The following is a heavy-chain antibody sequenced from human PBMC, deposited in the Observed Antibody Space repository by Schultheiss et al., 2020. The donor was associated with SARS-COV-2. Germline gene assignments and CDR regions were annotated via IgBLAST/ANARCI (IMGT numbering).Heavy chain of an antibody. V-gene: IGHV4-39*07. Sequence: SETLSLTCTVSGGSISSSSYYWGWIRQPPGKGLEWIGSIYYSGSTYYNPSLKSRVTISVDTSKNQFSLKLSSVTAADTAVYYCARDATGIAAAGTKGWINWFDPWGQGTLVTVSS. D-gene: IGHD6-13*01. CDR3: ARDATGIAAAGTKGWINWFDP. CDR2: IYYSGST. CDR1: GGSISSSSYY. J-gene: IGHJ5*02.